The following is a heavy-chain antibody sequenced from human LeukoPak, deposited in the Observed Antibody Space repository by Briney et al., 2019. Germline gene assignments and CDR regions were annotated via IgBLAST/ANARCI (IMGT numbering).Heavy chain of an antibody. CDR2: IYYTGST. Sequence: SETLSLTCTVSGGSISSSYWSWIRQPPGKGLEWIGYIYYTGSTNYNPSLKSRVTISVDTSKNQFSLKLSSVTAADTAVYYCARVLDYDSSGLGRLDYWGQGTLVTVSS. D-gene: IGHD3-22*01. CDR3: ARVLDYDSSGLGRLDY. V-gene: IGHV4-59*01. CDR1: GGSISSSY. J-gene: IGHJ4*02.